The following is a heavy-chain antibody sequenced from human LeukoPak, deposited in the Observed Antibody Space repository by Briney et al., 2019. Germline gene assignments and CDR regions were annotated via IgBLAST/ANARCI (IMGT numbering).Heavy chain of an antibody. D-gene: IGHD3-3*01. CDR1: GFTFSSYS. CDR3: ARDHYDFWSGYPFDY. J-gene: IGHJ4*02. Sequence: KTGGSLRPSCAASGFTFSSYSMNWVRQAPGKGLEWVSSISSSSSYIYYADSVKGRFTISRDNAKNSLYLQMNSLRAEDTAVYYCARDHYDFWSGYPFDYWGQGTLVTVSS. V-gene: IGHV3-21*01. CDR2: ISSSSSYI.